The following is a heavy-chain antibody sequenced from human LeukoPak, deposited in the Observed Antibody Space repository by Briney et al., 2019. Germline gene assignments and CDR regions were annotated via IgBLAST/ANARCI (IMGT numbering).Heavy chain of an antibody. J-gene: IGHJ4*02. Sequence: ASVKVSCKASGYTFTSYGISWVRQAPGQGPEWVGWISGSTYGTRYAQKFQGRVSMTQDTSANIVYMELKSLTSDDTAVYYCVRSGRGTYFYFDWWGQGTRVTVSS. CDR1: GYTFTSYG. CDR2: ISGSTYGT. CDR3: VRSGRGTYFYFDW. D-gene: IGHD6-25*01. V-gene: IGHV1-18*01.